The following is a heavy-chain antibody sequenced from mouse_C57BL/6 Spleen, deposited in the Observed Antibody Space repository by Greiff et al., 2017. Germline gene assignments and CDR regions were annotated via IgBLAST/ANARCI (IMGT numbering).Heavy chain of an antibody. CDR2: INPSNGGT. J-gene: IGHJ2*01. V-gene: IGHV1-53*01. D-gene: IGHD2-1*01. CDR3: ARDQYYYYNYYFGY. CDR1: GYTFTSYW. Sequence: QVQLQQPGTELVKPGASVKLSCKASGYTFTSYWMHWVKQRPGQGLEWIGNINPSNGGTNYNEKFKSKATLTVDKSSSTAYMPLSSLTAEDSAVYYCARDQYYYYNYYFGYQGQGTTSTVSS.